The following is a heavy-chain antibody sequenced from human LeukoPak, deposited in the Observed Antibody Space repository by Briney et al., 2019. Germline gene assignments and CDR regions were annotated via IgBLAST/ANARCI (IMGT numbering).Heavy chain of an antibody. D-gene: IGHD3-22*01. V-gene: IGHV4-59*05. Sequence: TSETLSLTCTVSGGSISSYYWSWIRQPPGKGLEWIGSIYYSGSTHYNPSLKSRVTISVDTSKNQFSLKLSSVTAADTAVYYCAGDSSGYAFDIWGQGTMVTVSS. CDR3: AGDSSGYAFDI. J-gene: IGHJ3*02. CDR1: GGSISSYY. CDR2: IYYSGST.